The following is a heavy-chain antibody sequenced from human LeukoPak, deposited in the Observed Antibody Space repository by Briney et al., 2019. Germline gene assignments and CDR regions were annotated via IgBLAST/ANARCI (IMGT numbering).Heavy chain of an antibody. CDR2: IYSGGNT. CDR1: GFTVSISY. CDR3: ARGLAPFDY. J-gene: IGHJ4*02. Sequence: PGGSLRLSCAASGFTVSISYMNWVRQAPGKGLEWVSVIYSGGNTYYADSMKGRFTISRDNSKNTLYLQMNSLRAEDTAVYFCARGLAPFDYWGQGTLVTVSS. V-gene: IGHV3-53*01. D-gene: IGHD3-9*01.